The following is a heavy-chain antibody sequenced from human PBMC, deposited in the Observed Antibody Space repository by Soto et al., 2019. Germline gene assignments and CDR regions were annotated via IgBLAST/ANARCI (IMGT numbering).Heavy chain of an antibody. CDR1: GRSIRSSSYY. D-gene: IGHD6-19*01. J-gene: IGHJ5*02. Sequence: QLQLQESGPGLVKPSETLSLTCSVSGRSIRSSSYYWGWIRQPPGKGLEWIGSIYYSGSIYYNPSLKSRVTISVDTSKNQFSLKLSSVIAAETAVYYCARQSSGWYNWFDPWGQGTLVTVSS. CDR2: IYYSGSI. V-gene: IGHV4-39*01. CDR3: ARQSSGWYNWFDP.